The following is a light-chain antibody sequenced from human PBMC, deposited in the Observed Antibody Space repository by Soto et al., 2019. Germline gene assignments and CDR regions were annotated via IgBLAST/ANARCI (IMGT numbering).Light chain of an antibody. Sequence: EIVLTQSPATLSLSPGERATLSCRASQSVSSYLAGYQQKPGQAPRLLIYDASNRATGIPARFSGSGSGTDFTLTISSLEPEDFAVYYCHQRSNWLPLTFGGGTKVEIK. CDR3: HQRSNWLPLT. V-gene: IGKV3-11*01. CDR1: QSVSSY. CDR2: DAS. J-gene: IGKJ4*01.